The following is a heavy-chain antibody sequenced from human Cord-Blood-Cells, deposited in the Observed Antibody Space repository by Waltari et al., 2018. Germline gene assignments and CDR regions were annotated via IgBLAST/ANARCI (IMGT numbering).Heavy chain of an antibody. Sequence: QVQLVQSGAEVKKPGASVKVSCKASGYTFTSYAMHWVRQAPGQRLEWMGWINAGNGNTKYSQKLQGRVTITRDTPATTAYMELRSLRSEDTAVYYCARARLASYYEFWSGYYPTGFDYWGQGTLVTVSS. CDR3: ARARLASYYEFWSGYYPTGFDY. CDR1: GYTFTSYA. V-gene: IGHV1-3*01. D-gene: IGHD3-3*01. J-gene: IGHJ4*02. CDR2: INAGNGNT.